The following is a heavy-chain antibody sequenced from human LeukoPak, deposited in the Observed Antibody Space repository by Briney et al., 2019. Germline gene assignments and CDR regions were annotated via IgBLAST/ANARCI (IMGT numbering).Heavy chain of an antibody. J-gene: IGHJ4*02. CDR3: ARASYYYDSSGYPGYYFDY. V-gene: IGHV1-2*02. CDR2: INPNSGGT. CDR1: GYTFTDYY. Sequence: ASAKVSCKASGYTFTDYYMHWVRQAPGQGLEWMGWINPNSGGTNYAQKFQGRVTMTRDTSISTAYMELSRLRSDDTAVYYCARASYYYDSSGYPGYYFDYWGQGTLVTVSS. D-gene: IGHD3-22*01.